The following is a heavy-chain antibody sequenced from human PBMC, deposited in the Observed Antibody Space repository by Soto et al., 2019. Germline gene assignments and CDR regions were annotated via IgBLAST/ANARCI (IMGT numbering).Heavy chain of an antibody. J-gene: IGHJ6*02. V-gene: IGHV1-69*01. CDR3: ARDAYGLDV. Sequence: QVHLIQSGAEVTKPGSSVKVSCEASEGTFDSFSINWVRQAPGQGLEWMGGIIPVFTRVNYARQFQGRVTITADGSSNKVYMELTSVTSEDTAVYFCARDAYGLDVWGQGTSVTVSS. CDR2: IIPVFTRV. CDR1: EGTFDSFS.